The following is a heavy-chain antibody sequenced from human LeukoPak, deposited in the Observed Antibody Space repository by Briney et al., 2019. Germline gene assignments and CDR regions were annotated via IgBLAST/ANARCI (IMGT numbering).Heavy chain of an antibody. Sequence: ASVQVSCKASGYSLPEYYMHWVRQAPGREVEGMGWIIPNHGGPKYAQQFQGRVTMTRDTSISTAYLELSRLGCDDTAVYYCARGVRFDNGDDFDYWGQGTLFTVSS. CDR1: GYSLPEYY. V-gene: IGHV1-2*02. J-gene: IGHJ4*02. D-gene: IGHD5-12*01. CDR3: ARGVRFDNGDDFDY. CDR2: IIPNHGGP.